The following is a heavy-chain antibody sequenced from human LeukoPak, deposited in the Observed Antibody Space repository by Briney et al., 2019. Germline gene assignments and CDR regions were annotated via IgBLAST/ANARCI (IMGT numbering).Heavy chain of an antibody. Sequence: SETLSLTCTVSGYSISSGYYWGWIRQPPGKGLEWIGSIDHSGSTYYNPSLKSRVTISVDTSKNQFSLKLSSVTAADTAVYYCARDLEGPYDVWGKGTTVTVSS. D-gene: IGHD5-24*01. CDR2: IDHSGST. V-gene: IGHV4-38-2*02. CDR1: GYSISSGYY. J-gene: IGHJ6*04. CDR3: ARDLEGPYDV.